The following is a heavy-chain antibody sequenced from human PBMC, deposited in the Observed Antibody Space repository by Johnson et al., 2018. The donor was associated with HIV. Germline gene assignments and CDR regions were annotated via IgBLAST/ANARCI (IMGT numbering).Heavy chain of an antibody. Sequence: QVQLVESGGGLIQPGGSLRLSCAASGFTVSSNYMSWVRQAPGKGLEWVAVISYDGSNKYYADSVKGRFTISRDNSKNTLYLQMNSLRVEDTAVYYCARDPGGCLGAFDIWGQGTIVTVSS. D-gene: IGHD2-8*02. CDR3: ARDPGGCLGAFDI. CDR2: ISYDGSNK. V-gene: IGHV3-30*14. J-gene: IGHJ3*02. CDR1: GFTVSSNY.